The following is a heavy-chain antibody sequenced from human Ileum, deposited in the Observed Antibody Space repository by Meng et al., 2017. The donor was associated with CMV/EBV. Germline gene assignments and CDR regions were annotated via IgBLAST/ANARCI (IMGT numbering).Heavy chain of an antibody. CDR2: VHYTETT. CDR3: AADTSTAWFSY. Sequence: VQILGVGPTLVRPSEPMSTAVMVDCDSISRSRQYWGWIRQAPGKGLEWIATVHYTETTHYNPSLRSRITISVDTSKNQISLKVSSLTAADTAIYYCAADTSTAWFSYWGQGSLVTVSS. CDR1: CDSISRSRQY. D-gene: IGHD5-24*01. V-gene: IGHV4-39*07. J-gene: IGHJ4*02.